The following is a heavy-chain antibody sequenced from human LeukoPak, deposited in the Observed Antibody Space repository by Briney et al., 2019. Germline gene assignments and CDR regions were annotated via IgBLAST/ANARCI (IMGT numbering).Heavy chain of an antibody. CDR2: IYYSGST. V-gene: IGHV4-39*01. J-gene: IGHJ5*02. Sequence: SETLSLTSTVSVGSISSSIYYWGWLRQPPGKGLEWIGRIYYSGSTYYTPSLKSRVTISVDTSKNQFSLKLTSVTAADTAVYYCARQMAVDNWFDPWGQGTLVTVSS. CDR3: ARQMAVDNWFDP. CDR1: VGSISSSIYY. D-gene: IGHD5-24*01.